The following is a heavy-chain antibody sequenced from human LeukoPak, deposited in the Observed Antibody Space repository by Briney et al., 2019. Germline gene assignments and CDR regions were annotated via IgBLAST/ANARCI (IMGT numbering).Heavy chain of an antibody. CDR3: ARGAEMATIINYYYYMDV. CDR1: GGTFSSYA. CDR2: IIPIFGTA. D-gene: IGHD5-24*01. V-gene: IGHV1-69*13. Sequence: ASVKVSCKASGGTFSSYAISWVRQAPGQGLEWMGGIIPIFGTANYAQKFQGRVTITADESTSTAYMELSSLRSEDTAVYYCARGAEMATIINYYYYMDVWGKGTTVTISS. J-gene: IGHJ6*03.